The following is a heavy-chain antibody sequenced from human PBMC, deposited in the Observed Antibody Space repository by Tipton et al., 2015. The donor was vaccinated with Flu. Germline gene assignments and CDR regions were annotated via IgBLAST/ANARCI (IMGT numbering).Heavy chain of an antibody. CDR1: GGSISSGSYY. Sequence: TLSLTCTVSGGSISSGSYYWSWIRQPAGKGLEWIGRVYPSGSANYNPSLKSRVTISVDTSKNQFSLNLSSVTAADTAVYYCARLSLSFNAFDIWGQGTTVIVSS. V-gene: IGHV4-61*02. CDR2: VYPSGSA. D-gene: IGHD2/OR15-2a*01. J-gene: IGHJ3*02. CDR3: ARLSLSFNAFDI.